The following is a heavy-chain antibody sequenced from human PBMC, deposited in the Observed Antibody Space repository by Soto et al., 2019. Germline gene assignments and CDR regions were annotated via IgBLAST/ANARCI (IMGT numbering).Heavy chain of an antibody. D-gene: IGHD2-2*01. Sequence: QLQLQESGSGLVKPSQTLSLTCAVSGGSISSGGYSWSWFRQPPGKGLEWIGYMYHSGSNYCNPSLRSRVTISIDRSKNQFSLKLSSVTAADTAVYYCARVPDYWGQGILVTVSS. CDR1: GGSISSGGYS. V-gene: IGHV4-30-2*01. J-gene: IGHJ4*02. CDR2: MYHSGSN. CDR3: ARVPDY.